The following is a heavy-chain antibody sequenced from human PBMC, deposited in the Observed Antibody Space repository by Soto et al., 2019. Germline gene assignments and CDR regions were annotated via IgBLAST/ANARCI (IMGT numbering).Heavy chain of an antibody. CDR2: ISYDGNNK. J-gene: IGHJ4*02. CDR3: AKDLLLTTITTVGD. V-gene: IGHV3-30*18. CDR1: GFIFSTYG. D-gene: IGHD4-17*01. Sequence: VGSPRLSCAASGFIFSTYGMHWVRQAPGKGLEWLSVISYDGNNKYYADSVKGRFTISRDNSKNTLWLQMDSLRTEDTAVYYCAKDLLLTTITTVGDWGQGTLVTVSS.